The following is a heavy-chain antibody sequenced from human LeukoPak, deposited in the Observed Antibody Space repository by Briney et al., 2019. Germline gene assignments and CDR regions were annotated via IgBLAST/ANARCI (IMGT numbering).Heavy chain of an antibody. V-gene: IGHV3-53*05. Sequence: GGSLRLSCAASGFTVSSNYMSWVRQAPGKGLEWVSVIYSGGNTYYADSVKGRFTISRDNAKNSLYLQMNSLRAEDTALYYCAKDTGSANWGRFDCWGQGTLVTVSS. D-gene: IGHD7-27*01. CDR2: IYSGGNT. CDR3: AKDTGSANWGRFDC. CDR1: GFTVSSNY. J-gene: IGHJ4*02.